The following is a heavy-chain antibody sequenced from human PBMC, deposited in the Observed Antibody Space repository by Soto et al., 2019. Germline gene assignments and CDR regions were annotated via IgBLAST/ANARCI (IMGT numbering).Heavy chain of an antibody. V-gene: IGHV1-2*04. D-gene: IGHD3-3*01. Sequence: ASVKVSCKASGYTFTGYYMHWVRQAPGQGLEWMGWINPNSGGTNYAQKFQGWVTMTRDTSISTAYMELSRLRSDDTAVYYCARDHHNDFWSGYFSMDVWGQGTTVTVSS. CDR1: GYTFTGYY. CDR3: ARDHHNDFWSGYFSMDV. CDR2: INPNSGGT. J-gene: IGHJ6*02.